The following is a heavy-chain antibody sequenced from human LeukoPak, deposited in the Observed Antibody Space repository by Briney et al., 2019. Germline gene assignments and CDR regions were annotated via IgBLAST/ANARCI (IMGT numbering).Heavy chain of an antibody. J-gene: IGHJ1*01. Sequence: SVKVSCKASRGTFSSYAISWVRHAPGQGLEWMGGIIPIFGTANYAQKFQGRVTITTDESTSTAYMELSSLRSEDTAVYYCARDLPNFSSGWTVEYFQHWGQGTLVTVSS. D-gene: IGHD6-19*01. V-gene: IGHV1-69*05. CDR1: RGTFSSYA. CDR2: IIPIFGTA. CDR3: ARDLPNFSSGWTVEYFQH.